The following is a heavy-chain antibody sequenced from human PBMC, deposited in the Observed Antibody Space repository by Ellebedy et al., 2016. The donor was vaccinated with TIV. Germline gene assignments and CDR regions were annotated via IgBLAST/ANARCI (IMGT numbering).Heavy chain of an antibody. CDR1: GFTFSSYG. V-gene: IGHV3-30*18. CDR2: ISTDGNNK. Sequence: PGGSLRLSCVLSGFTFSSYGMHWVRQAPGKGLEWVALISTDGNNKYYGASVKGRFTISRDNSKNTVYLQMNSLRAEDTAVYHCAKENGGLVAVPARYGLDVWGQGTTVTVSS. D-gene: IGHD2-2*01. CDR3: AKENGGLVAVPARYGLDV. J-gene: IGHJ6*02.